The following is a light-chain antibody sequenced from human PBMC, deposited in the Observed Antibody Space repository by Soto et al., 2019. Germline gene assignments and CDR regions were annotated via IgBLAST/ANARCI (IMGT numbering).Light chain of an antibody. Sequence: EIVMTQSPATLSVSPGDRATLSCRASQSVGSNLAWYQQKPGQAPRLLIYGASTRATGVPARFSGSGSGTEFTLTISSLQSEDFAVYYCQQYSNWPPLTFGGGTKVEIK. CDR3: QQYSNWPPLT. CDR2: GAS. J-gene: IGKJ4*01. CDR1: QSVGSN. V-gene: IGKV3-15*01.